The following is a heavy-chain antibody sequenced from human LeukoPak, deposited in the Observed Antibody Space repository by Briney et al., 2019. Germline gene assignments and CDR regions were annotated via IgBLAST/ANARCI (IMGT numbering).Heavy chain of an antibody. CDR3: ARSRGAIVVVPAARGDFQH. Sequence: ASVKVSCKASGYTFTGYYMHWVRQAPGQGLEWMGWINPNSGGTNYAQKFQGRVTMTRDTSISTAYMELSRLRSDDTAVYYCARSRGAIVVVPAARGDFQHWGQGTLVTVSS. V-gene: IGHV1-2*02. D-gene: IGHD2-2*01. J-gene: IGHJ1*01. CDR1: GYTFTGYY. CDR2: INPNSGGT.